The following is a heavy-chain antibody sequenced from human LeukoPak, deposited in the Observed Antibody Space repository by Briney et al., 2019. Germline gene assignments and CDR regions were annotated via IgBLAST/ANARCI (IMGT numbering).Heavy chain of an antibody. CDR1: GNNITNYW. V-gene: IGHV5-51*01. CDR3: AGHHTLDNSGWLGASFSSVYFDY. D-gene: IGHD6-19*01. Sequence: GESLKTSYTSSGNNITNYWNGVVRPMPGKGLEWRGINYTGDSEPRYSPSFQGQDSISADKSSTTAYRQWTSLKASDSAMYYCAGHHTLDNSGWLGASFSSVYFDYWGQGTLVTVSS. J-gene: IGHJ4*02. CDR2: NYTGDSEP.